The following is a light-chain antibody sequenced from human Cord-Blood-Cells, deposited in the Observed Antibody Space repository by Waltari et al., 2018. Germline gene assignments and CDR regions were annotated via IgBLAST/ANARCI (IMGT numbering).Light chain of an antibody. V-gene: IGKV1-5*03. J-gene: IGKJ1*01. Sequence: DIQMTQSPSTLSAPLGDSATSTCRASQSISSWLAWYQQKPGKAPKLLIYKASSLESGVPSRFSGSGSGTEFTLTISSLQPDDFATYYCQQYNSYSQTFGQGTKVEIK. CDR2: KAS. CDR3: QQYNSYSQT. CDR1: QSISSW.